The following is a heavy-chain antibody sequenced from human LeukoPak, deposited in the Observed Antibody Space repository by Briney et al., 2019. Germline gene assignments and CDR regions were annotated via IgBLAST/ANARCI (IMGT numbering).Heavy chain of an antibody. CDR2: IRYDGSNK. D-gene: IGHD1-14*01. CDR1: GFTSSSYG. CDR3: ARDEIDGNYFDY. V-gene: IGHV3-30*02. J-gene: IGHJ4*02. Sequence: GGSLRLSCAASGFTSSSYGMHWVRQAPGKGLEWVAFIRYDGSNKYYADSVKGRFTISRDNSKNTLYLQMNSLRAEDTAVYYCARDEIDGNYFDYWGQGTLVTVSS.